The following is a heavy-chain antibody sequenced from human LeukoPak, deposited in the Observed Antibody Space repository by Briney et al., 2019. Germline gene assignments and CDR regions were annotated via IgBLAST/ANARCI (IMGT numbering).Heavy chain of an antibody. D-gene: IGHD6-19*01. CDR3: AKDRGQWLVRGFDY. Sequence: GGSLRLSCAASGFTFDDYAMHWVRQAPGKGLEWVSGISWNSGSIGYADSVKGRFTISRDNAKNSLYLQTNSLRAEDMALYYCAKDRGQWLVRGFDYWGQGTLVTVSS. V-gene: IGHV3-9*03. J-gene: IGHJ4*02. CDR2: ISWNSGSI. CDR1: GFTFDDYA.